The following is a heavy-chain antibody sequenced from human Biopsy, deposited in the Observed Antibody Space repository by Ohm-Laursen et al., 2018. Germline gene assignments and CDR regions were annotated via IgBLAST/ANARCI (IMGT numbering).Heavy chain of an antibody. D-gene: IGHD3-22*01. V-gene: IGHV1-2*02. Sequence: ASVKVSCKGSGYAVNDYFLHRLRQAPGQGPEWMGWISPNSGGTNYAQKFQGRVTMTRDTSISTAYVDLSSLRSDDTAVYYCTRGGYYYDSLAYYYWFDPWGQGTLVTVSS. CDR2: ISPNSGGT. CDR3: TRGGYYYDSLAYYYWFDP. CDR1: GYAVNDYF. J-gene: IGHJ5*02.